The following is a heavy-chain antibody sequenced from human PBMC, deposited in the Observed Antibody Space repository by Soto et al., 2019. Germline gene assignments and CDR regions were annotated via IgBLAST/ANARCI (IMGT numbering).Heavy chain of an antibody. J-gene: IGHJ6*02. V-gene: IGHV3-33*01. D-gene: IGHD3-10*01. CDR2: IWYDGSNK. CDR3: ARAPRVRGVTHYGMDV. CDR1: GFTFSSYG. Sequence: QVQLVESGGGVVQPGRSLRLSCAASGFTFSSYGMHWVRQAPGKGLEWVAVIWYDGSNKYYADSVKGRFTISRDNSKNTLYLQMNSLRAEDTAVYYCARAPRVRGVTHYGMDVWGQGTTVTVSS.